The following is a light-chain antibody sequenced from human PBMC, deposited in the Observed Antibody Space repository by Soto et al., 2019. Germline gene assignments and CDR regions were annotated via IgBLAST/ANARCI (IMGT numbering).Light chain of an antibody. Sequence: DIQTTQSPSSLSASVGDRVTMSCRSSQSISSYLNWYQQKPGKAPKLVIYAASSLQSGVPSRFSGSGSGTEFTLTINSLQPDDFATYYCQQYNSYSPWTFGQGTKVDIK. CDR1: QSISSY. V-gene: IGKV1-16*01. J-gene: IGKJ1*01. CDR2: AAS. CDR3: QQYNSYSPWT.